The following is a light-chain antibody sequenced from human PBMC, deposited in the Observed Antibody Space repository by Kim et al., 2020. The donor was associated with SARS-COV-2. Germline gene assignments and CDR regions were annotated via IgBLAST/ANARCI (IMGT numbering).Light chain of an antibody. V-gene: IGLV2-11*01. CDR1: SSDIGGYNY. Sequence: GQSVTISCTGTSSDIGGYNYVSWYQHHPGKAPKLIIYDVTKRPSGVPDRCSGSKSGNTASLTISGLQAEDETDYYCCSYAGSYVLVFGGGTQLTVL. CDR2: DVT. CDR3: CSYAGSYVLV. J-gene: IGLJ2*01.